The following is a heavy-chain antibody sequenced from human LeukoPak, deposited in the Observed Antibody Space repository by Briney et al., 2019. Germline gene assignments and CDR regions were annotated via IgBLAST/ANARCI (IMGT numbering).Heavy chain of an antibody. CDR2: IYTSGST. D-gene: IGHD3-22*01. CDR3: ARRAAYYYDSSGSLLYYYMDV. J-gene: IGHJ6*03. CDR1: GGSISSYY. Sequence: SETLSLTCTVSGGSISSYYWSWIRQPPGKGLEWIGYIYTSGSTNYNPSLKSRVTISVDTSKNQFSLKLSSVTAADTAVYYCARRAAYYYDSSGSLLYYYMDVWGKGTTVTVSS. V-gene: IGHV4-4*09.